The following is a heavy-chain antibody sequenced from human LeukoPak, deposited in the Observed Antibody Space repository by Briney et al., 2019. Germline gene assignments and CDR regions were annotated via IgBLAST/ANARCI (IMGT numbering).Heavy chain of an antibody. CDR1: GGSISSYY. V-gene: IGHV4-4*07. D-gene: IGHD1-14*01. J-gene: IGHJ4*02. CDR3: ATDSTGFYFDY. CDR2: IYTSGST. Sequence: SETLSLTXTVSGGSISSYYWSWIRQPAGKGLEWIGRIYTSGSTNYNPSLKSRVTISVDTSKNQFSLKLSSVTAADTSVYYCATDSTGFYFDYWGQGTLVTVSS.